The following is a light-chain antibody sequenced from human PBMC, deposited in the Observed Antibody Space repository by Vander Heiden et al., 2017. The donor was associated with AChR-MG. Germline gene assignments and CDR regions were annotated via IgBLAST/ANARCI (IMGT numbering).Light chain of an antibody. Sequence: QSALTQPASVSGSPGQSITISCTGTSSDIGGYNYVSWYQQHPGNAPKRGMYGVTKRPSGVSLRVSGSKSGNNASLTISGLQAEDEADDYCSSFTAISTHVFGGGTRLTVL. J-gene: IGLJ3*02. CDR2: GVT. CDR3: SSFTAISTHV. CDR1: SSDIGGYNY. V-gene: IGLV2-14*03.